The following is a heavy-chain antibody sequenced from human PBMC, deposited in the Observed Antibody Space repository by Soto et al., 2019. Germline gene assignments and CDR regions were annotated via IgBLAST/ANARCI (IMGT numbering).Heavy chain of an antibody. V-gene: IGHV4-59*01. D-gene: IGHD7-27*01. CDR2: ISYSGST. CDR3: ARVFDDPMGNDY. CDR1: GGYIISYY. J-gene: IGHJ4*02. Sequence: ETQPHTYPVSGGYIISYYGSWIRQTPGKGLEWIGYISYSGSTNYNPSLKSRVTISVDTSKNQFSLKVSSVTAADTAVYYCARVFDDPMGNDYWGQGTLVT.